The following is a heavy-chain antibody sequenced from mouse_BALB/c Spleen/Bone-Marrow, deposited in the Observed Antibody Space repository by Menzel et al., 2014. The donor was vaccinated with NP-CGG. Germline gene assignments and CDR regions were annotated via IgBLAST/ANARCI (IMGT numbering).Heavy chain of an antibody. CDR2: INPSTGYT. V-gene: IGHV1-7*01. Sequence: QVQLQQSGAELAKPGASVKMSCKASGYTFTTYWMHWIKQRPGQGLEWIGYINPSTGYTEYNQKFKDKATLTADKSSSTAYMQLSSLTPEDSAVYYCARRGYYGTNYDFDFWGQGTTLTVSS. D-gene: IGHD1-1*01. CDR3: ARRGYYGTNYDFDF. J-gene: IGHJ2*01. CDR1: GYTFTTYW.